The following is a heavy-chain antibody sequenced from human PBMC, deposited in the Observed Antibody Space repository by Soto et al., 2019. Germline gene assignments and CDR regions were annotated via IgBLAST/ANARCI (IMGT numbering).Heavy chain of an antibody. CDR3: VRLRRDRSGFPAL. V-gene: IGHV4-31*03. CDR2: ISSSGNS. J-gene: IGHJ4*02. Sequence: QMQLQESGPGLVKPSQTLSLICSVSGGSISRPGYYWAWIRQHPARGLEWIGSISSSGNSNHHPSLQSRLLLSVHPSQNCFFLRLTSVTAADTPVYYCVRLRRDRSGFPALWGQGARVTVSS. CDR1: GGSISRPGYY. D-gene: IGHD3-22*01.